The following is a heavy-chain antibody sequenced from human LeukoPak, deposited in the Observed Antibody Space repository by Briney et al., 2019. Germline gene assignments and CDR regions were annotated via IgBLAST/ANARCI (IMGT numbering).Heavy chain of an antibody. V-gene: IGHV3-7*01. CDR3: ARDRQGAYGMDV. CDR2: IKQDGREK. J-gene: IGHJ6*01. D-gene: IGHD1-26*01. Sequence: GWSLTLSCADSGFTSSNDWMNWVGQAPGKGLEWVANIKQDGREKYYEAAVKGRFTISRDSAKNSLYLQMNSLRAEDTAVYYCARDRQGAYGMDVWGQGTTVTVSS. CDR1: GFTSSNDW.